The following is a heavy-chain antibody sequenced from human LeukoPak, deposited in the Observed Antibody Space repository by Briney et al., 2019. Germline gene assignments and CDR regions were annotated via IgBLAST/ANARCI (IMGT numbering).Heavy chain of an antibody. Sequence: ASVKVSCKASGGTFSSYAISWVRQAPGQGLEWMGGIIPIFGTANYAQKFQGRVTITTDESTSTAYMELSSLRSEDTAVYYCAIITGTTRGYFDYWGQGTLVTVSS. CDR1: GGTFSSYA. D-gene: IGHD1-7*01. CDR2: IIPIFGTA. J-gene: IGHJ4*02. V-gene: IGHV1-69*05. CDR3: AIITGTTRGYFDY.